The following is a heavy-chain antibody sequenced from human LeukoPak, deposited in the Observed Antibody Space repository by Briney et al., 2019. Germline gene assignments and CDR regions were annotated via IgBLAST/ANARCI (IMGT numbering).Heavy chain of an antibody. Sequence: ASVKVSCKAFGYTFTDYYIHWVKEAPGKGLEWMGRVDPEDGETTYAEKFQGRVTITADTSTDTAYMELNNLRSEDTAVYYCATMTTFDPWGQGTLVSVSP. CDR2: VDPEDGET. J-gene: IGHJ5*02. CDR1: GYTFTDYY. D-gene: IGHD4-11*01. CDR3: ATMTTFDP. V-gene: IGHV1-69-2*01.